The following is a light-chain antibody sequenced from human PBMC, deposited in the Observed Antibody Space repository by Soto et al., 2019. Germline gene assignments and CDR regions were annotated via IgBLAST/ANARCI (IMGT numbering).Light chain of an antibody. Sequence: DLRMNHCPFTLRASVGDGVTITCRASQRIATRLAWYPHQPGSAPKRLLYGASTLQSGVPSRFSGSGYGADFTLTTYNLHPEDFATYYCQQDHRFWTFGPGTKVEIK. J-gene: IGKJ3*01. V-gene: IGKV1-5*01. CDR1: QRIATR. CDR3: QQDHRFWT. CDR2: GAS.